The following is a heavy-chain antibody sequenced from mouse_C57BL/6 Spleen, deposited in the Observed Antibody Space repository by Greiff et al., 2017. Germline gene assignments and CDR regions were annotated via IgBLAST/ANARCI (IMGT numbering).Heavy chain of an antibody. V-gene: IGHV5-17*01. D-gene: IGHD3-3*01. J-gene: IGHJ4*01. CDR1: GFTFSDYG. Sequence: EVHLVESGGGLVKPGGSLKLSCAASGFTFSDYGMHWVRQAPEKGLEWVAYISSGSSTIYYADTVKGRFTISRDNAKNTLFLQMTSLRSEDTAMYYCARQDTHYAMDYWGQGTSVTVSS. CDR2: ISSGSSTI. CDR3: ARQDTHYAMDY.